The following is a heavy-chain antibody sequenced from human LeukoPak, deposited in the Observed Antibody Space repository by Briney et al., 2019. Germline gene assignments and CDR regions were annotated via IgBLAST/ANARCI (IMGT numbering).Heavy chain of an antibody. CDR1: GGTFSSYA. CDR2: IIPIFGTA. CDR3: ARDHVGRGRYWFRFVY. D-gene: IGHD2-8*02. J-gene: IGHJ4*02. Sequence: AASVKVSCKASGGTFSSYAISWVRQAPGQGLEWMGGIIPIFGTANYAQKFQGRVTITADESTSTAYMELSSLRSEDTAVYYCARDHVGRGRYWFRFVYWGQGTLVTVSS. V-gene: IGHV1-69*13.